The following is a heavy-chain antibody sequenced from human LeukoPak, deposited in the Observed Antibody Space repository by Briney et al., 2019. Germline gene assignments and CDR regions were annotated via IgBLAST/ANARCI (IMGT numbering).Heavy chain of an antibody. CDR3: TLQRISFLNYFDP. CDR2: FDPEDGET. D-gene: IGHD2/OR15-2a*01. J-gene: IGHJ5*02. Sequence: ASVKVSCKVSGHTLTELFMHWVRQAPGKGLEWRGGFDPEDGETIYAQKFQGRVTMTKDTSTHTGYMELSSLRSEDTAVYYCTLQRISFLNYFDPWGQGTLVTVSS. V-gene: IGHV1-24*01. CDR1: GHTLTELF.